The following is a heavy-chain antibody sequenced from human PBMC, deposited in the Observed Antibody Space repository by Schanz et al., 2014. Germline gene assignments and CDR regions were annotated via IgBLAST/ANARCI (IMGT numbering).Heavy chain of an antibody. CDR3: ARTASHDVWRGYIPHYAFDL. Sequence: QVQLVQSGADVKKPGASVKVSCKASGNTLSAYYIHWIRQAPGQGLEWMGWIDPNSGGTNYAQKFQGRVTMTSDTSITKVYMEVNSLTSDDTAVFYCARTASHDVWRGYIPHYAFDLWGQGTVVIVSS. J-gene: IGHJ3*01. V-gene: IGHV1-2*02. CDR1: GNTLSAYY. D-gene: IGHD3-3*01. CDR2: IDPNSGGT.